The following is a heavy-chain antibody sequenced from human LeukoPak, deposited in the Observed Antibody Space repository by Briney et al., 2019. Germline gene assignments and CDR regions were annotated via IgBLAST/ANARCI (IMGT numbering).Heavy chain of an antibody. CDR3: ARSYYYDSSGYGGYWFDP. D-gene: IGHD3-22*01. J-gene: IGHJ5*02. CDR2: INAGNGNT. V-gene: IGHV1-3*03. CDR1: GYTFTSYA. Sequence: GASAKVSCKASGYTFTSYAMHWVRQAPGQRLEWMGWINAGNGNTKYSQEFQGRVTITRDTSASTAYMELSSLRSEDMAVYYCARSYYYDSSGYGGYWFDPWGQGTLVTVSS.